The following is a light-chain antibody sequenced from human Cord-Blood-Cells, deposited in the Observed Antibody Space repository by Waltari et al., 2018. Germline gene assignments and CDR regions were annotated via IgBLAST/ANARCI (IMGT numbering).Light chain of an antibody. J-gene: IGLJ1*01. CDR2: DVS. V-gene: IGLV2-11*01. Sequence: QSALTQPRSVSGSPGQSVTISCPGTTSAVGGYIYVSWYQKHPGKAPKLMIYDVSNLPAGFPDRFSCAKSGNTASLTISGLQAEDESDYYCCSYAGSYTYVFGTGTKVTVL. CDR1: TSAVGGYIY. CDR3: CSYAGSYTYV.